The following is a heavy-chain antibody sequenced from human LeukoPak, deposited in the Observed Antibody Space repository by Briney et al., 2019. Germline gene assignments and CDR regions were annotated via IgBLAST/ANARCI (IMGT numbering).Heavy chain of an antibody. CDR1: GGSISSYY. D-gene: IGHD5-12*01. J-gene: IGHJ4*02. CDR2: IYYSGST. V-gene: IGHV4-59*01. CDR3: AREYDIVATRFFDY. Sequence: SETLSPTCTVSGGSISSYYWSWIWQPPGEGLEWIGYIYYSGSTNYNPSLKSRVTISVDTSKNQFSLKLSSVTAADTAVYYCAREYDIVATRFFDYWGQGTLVTVSS.